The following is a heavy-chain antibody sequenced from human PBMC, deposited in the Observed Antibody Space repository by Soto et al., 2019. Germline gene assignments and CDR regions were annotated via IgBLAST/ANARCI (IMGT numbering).Heavy chain of an antibody. Sequence: ASVKVSCKASGYTFTSYYMHWVRQAPGQGLEWMGIINPSGGSTSYAQKFQGRVTMTRDTSTSTVYMELSSLRSEDTAVYYCARDPNYYYDFWSGYLNLELDYWGQGTLVTVSS. CDR2: INPSGGST. CDR1: GYTFTSYY. V-gene: IGHV1-46*03. J-gene: IGHJ4*02. CDR3: ARDPNYYYDFWSGYLNLELDY. D-gene: IGHD3-3*01.